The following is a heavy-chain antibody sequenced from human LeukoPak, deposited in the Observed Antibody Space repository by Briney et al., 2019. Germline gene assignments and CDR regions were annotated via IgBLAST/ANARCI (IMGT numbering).Heavy chain of an antibody. V-gene: IGHV3-21*01. CDR2: ISSSSSYI. CDR1: GFTFSSYS. J-gene: IGHJ4*02. D-gene: IGHD5-12*01. Sequence: GGSLRLSCAASGFTFSSYSMNWVRQAPGKGLEWVSSISSSSSYIYYADSVKGRFTIPRDNAKNSLYLQMNSLRAEDTAVYYCARGGGGYDGRDYWGQGTLVTVSS. CDR3: ARGGGGYDGRDY.